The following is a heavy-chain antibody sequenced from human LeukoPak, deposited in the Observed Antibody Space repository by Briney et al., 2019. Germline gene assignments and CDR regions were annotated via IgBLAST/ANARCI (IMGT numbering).Heavy chain of an antibody. J-gene: IGHJ4*02. Sequence: PGGSLRLSCAASGFTVSSNYMSWVRQPPGKGLERVSVIYSGGSTYYADSVKGRFNISRDNSKNTLYLQMNSLRVEDTAVYYCVRDFVSSSWMGYWGQGAPVTASS. CDR1: GFTVSSNY. CDR2: IYSGGST. V-gene: IGHV3-53*01. D-gene: IGHD6-13*01. CDR3: VRDFVSSSWMGY.